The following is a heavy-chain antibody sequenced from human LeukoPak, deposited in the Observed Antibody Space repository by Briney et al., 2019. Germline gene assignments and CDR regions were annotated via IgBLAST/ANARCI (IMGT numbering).Heavy chain of an antibody. CDR3: ARDGGDHIYAFDI. J-gene: IGHJ3*02. V-gene: IGHV3-64*01. D-gene: IGHD2-21*02. CDR2: ISSNGGST. CDR1: GFTFSSYA. Sequence: GGSLRLPCAASGFTFSSYAMHWVRQAPGKGLEYVSAISSNGGSTYYAKSVKGRFTISRDNSKNTLYLQMGSLRAEDMAVYYCARDGGDHIYAFDIWGQGTMVTVSS.